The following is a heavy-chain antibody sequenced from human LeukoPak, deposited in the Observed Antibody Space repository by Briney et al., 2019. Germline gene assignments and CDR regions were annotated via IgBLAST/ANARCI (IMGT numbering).Heavy chain of an antibody. CDR2: ISWNSGSI. CDR3: AKEDRYDSSGYYVY. J-gene: IGHJ4*02. V-gene: IGHV3-9*01. Sequence: GGSLRLSCAASGFTFDDYAMHWVRQAPGKGLEWVSGISWNSGSIGYADSVKGRFTISRDNAKNSLYLQMNSLRAEDTALYYCAKEDRYDSSGYYVYWGQGTLVTVSS. D-gene: IGHD3-22*01. CDR1: GFTFDDYA.